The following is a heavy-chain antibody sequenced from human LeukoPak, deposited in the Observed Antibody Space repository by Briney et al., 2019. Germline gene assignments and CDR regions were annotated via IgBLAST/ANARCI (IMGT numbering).Heavy chain of an antibody. V-gene: IGHV3-73*01. CDR2: IRSKANSYAT. CDR1: GFTFSGSA. J-gene: IGHJ5*02. Sequence: GGSLRLSCAASGFTFSGSAMHWVRQASGKGLEWVGRIRSKANSYATAYAASVKGRFTISRDDSKNTAYLQMNSLKTEDTAVHYCTRGGEIVPFDPWGQGTLVTVSS. CDR3: TRGGEIVPFDP. D-gene: IGHD2-2*01.